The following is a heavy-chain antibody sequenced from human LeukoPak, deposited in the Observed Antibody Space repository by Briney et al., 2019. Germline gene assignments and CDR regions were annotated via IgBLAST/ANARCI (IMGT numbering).Heavy chain of an antibody. V-gene: IGHV3-7*01. CDR1: GFTFSTYW. J-gene: IGHJ4*02. Sequence: GGSLRLPCVASGFTFSTYWMSWVRQAPGKGLEWVANIQQDGSEKYYVDSVKGRFTISRDNAKNSLYLQMNSLRAEDTAVYYCARDKIVGATHFDYWGQGTLVTVSS. CDR2: IQQDGSEK. D-gene: IGHD1-26*01. CDR3: ARDKIVGATHFDY.